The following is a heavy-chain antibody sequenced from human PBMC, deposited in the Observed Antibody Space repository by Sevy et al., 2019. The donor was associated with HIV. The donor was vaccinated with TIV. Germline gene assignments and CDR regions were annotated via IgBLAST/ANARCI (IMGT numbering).Heavy chain of an antibody. D-gene: IGHD6-13*01. J-gene: IGHJ4*02. Sequence: GESLKISCAASGFTFFNAWMNWVRQAPGKGLEWVANINQDGSVKYYVESVRGRFTISRDNARNLVFLQMSSLRVDDSALYYCVRAIAKDGSFWGQGTLVTVSS. CDR3: VRAIAKDGSF. V-gene: IGHV3-7*01. CDR1: GFTFFNAW. CDR2: INQDGSVK.